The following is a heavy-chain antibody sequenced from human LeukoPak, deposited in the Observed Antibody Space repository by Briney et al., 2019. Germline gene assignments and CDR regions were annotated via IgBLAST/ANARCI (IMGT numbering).Heavy chain of an antibody. CDR1: GFTFSSYE. Sequence: GGSLRLSCAASGFTFSSYEMNWVRQAPGKGLEWVSYLSRSGINIYYADSVKGRLTISRDNAKNSLYLQMNSLRAEDTAVYYCARRVIVVGLDYWGQGTLVTVSS. CDR2: LSRSGINI. CDR3: ARRVIVVGLDY. D-gene: IGHD3-22*01. J-gene: IGHJ4*02. V-gene: IGHV3-48*03.